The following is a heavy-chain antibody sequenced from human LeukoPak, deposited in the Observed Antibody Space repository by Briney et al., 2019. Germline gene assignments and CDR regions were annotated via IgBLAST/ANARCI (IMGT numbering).Heavy chain of an antibody. CDR1: GYTFTSYD. Sequence: ASVKVSCKASGYTFTSYDINWVRQATGQGLEWMGWMNPNSGNTGYAQKFQGRVTMTRNTSISTAYMELSSLRSEDTAVYYCARAPRVTIFVSSNWFDPWGQGTLVTVCS. CDR3: ARAPRVTIFVSSNWFDP. D-gene: IGHD3-3*01. CDR2: MNPNSGNT. J-gene: IGHJ5*02. V-gene: IGHV1-8*01.